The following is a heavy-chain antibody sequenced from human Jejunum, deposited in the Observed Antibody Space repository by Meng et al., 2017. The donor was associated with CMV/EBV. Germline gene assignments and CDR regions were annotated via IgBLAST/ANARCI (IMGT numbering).Heavy chain of an antibody. D-gene: IGHD1-26*01. Sequence: SVFTVSTDSMSWVSQAPGKGLEWVSSIYIGSSTDYADSVKGRFTISRDNPKNTLILQMNNLRVEDTALYYCARFSIVGRTNAFDIWGHGTRVTVSS. CDR3: ARFSIVGRTNAFDI. CDR2: IYIGSST. V-gene: IGHV3-53*01. J-gene: IGHJ3*02. CDR1: VFTVSTDS.